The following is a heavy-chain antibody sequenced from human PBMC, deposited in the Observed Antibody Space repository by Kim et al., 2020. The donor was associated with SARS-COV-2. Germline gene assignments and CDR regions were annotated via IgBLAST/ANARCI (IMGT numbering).Heavy chain of an antibody. D-gene: IGHD1-1*01. CDR3: AKEKRSGTWYFDL. CDR2: VSTDGQYT. V-gene: IGHV3-23*05. J-gene: IGHJ2*01. Sequence: GGSLRLSCAASGLTFGSYAMTWVRQAPGKGLEWVSTVSTDGQYTFYADSVKGRFTVSRDNSKSTLYPQMSSLRAEDAAMYYCAKEKRSGTWYFDLWGRGTLLTLA. CDR1: GLTFGSYA.